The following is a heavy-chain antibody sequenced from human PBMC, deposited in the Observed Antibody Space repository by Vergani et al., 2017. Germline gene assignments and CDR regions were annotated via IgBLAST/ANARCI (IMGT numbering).Heavy chain of an antibody. CDR1: GITFWKFG. J-gene: IGHJ3*01. Sequence: EVDLVESGGGLAQPGGSLRLSCEASGITFWKFGMHWVRQGPGKGLEWGSGISWNSVAVDYADSVRGRFTISRDNAKNSLFLEMNSLRFEDTAVYFCTKGSFYYHDSAGHGYDPYTGFDLWGQGTLVTVSS. CDR3: TKGSFYYHDSAGHGYDPYTGFDL. D-gene: IGHD5-12*01. V-gene: IGHV3-9*01. CDR2: ISWNSVAV.